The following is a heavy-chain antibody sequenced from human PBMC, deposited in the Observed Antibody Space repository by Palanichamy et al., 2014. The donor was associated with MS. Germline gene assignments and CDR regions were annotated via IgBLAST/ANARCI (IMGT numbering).Heavy chain of an antibody. V-gene: IGHV3-33*01. CDR1: GFTFNNYG. D-gene: IGHD2-2*01. J-gene: IGHJ5*02. CDR2: IWYDGSNK. Sequence: QVQLVESGGGVVQPGRSLRLSCAASGFTFNNYGMHWVRQAPGKGLEWVAVIWYDGSNKYSTDSVKGRFTIARDNSKNTLYLQMNSLRAEDTAVYYCARSGAWAEFQLRDNWFDPWGQGTLVTVSS. CDR3: ARSGAWAEFQLRDNWFDP.